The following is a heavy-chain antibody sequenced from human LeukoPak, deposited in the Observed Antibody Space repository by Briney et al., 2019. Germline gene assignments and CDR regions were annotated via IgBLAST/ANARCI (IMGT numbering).Heavy chain of an antibody. CDR3: AKEGGLRSSWSFDF. D-gene: IGHD6-13*01. CDR2: ISVSGNT. CDR1: GFTLSSYA. J-gene: IGHJ4*02. Sequence: GGSLRLSCAASGFTLSSYAMSWVRQAPGKGLEWVSAISVSGNTYHADSVKGRFTISRDSSKNTLYLQMNSLRVEDTAVYYCAKEGGLRSSWSFDFWGQGILVIVSS. V-gene: IGHV3-23*01.